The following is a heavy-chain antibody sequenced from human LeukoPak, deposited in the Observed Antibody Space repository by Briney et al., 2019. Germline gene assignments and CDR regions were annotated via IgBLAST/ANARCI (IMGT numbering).Heavy chain of an antibody. J-gene: IGHJ4*02. CDR1: GFTFSNAW. CDR2: IKQDGSEK. Sequence: PGGSLRLSCAASGFTFSNAWMSWVRQAPGKGLEWVANIKQDGSEKYYVDSVKGRFTISRDNAKNSLYLQMNSLRAEDTAVYYCARGGVDLRNSYYFDYWGQGTLVTVSS. D-gene: IGHD4-23*01. V-gene: IGHV3-7*01. CDR3: ARGGVDLRNSYYFDY.